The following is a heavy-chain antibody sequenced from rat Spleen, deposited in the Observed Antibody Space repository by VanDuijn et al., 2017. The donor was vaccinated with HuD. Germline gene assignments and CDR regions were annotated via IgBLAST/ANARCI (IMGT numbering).Heavy chain of an antibody. J-gene: IGHJ2*01. CDR3: AREYTTDYYFDY. D-gene: IGHD1-6*01. Sequence: EVQLVESGGGLVQPGRSLKLSCVASGFTFNNYWMTWIRQAPGKGLEWVATISYGDSYGHSSTYYRDSVKGRFTISRENAKSTLSLQMDSLRSEDTATYYCAREYTTDYYFDYWGQGVMVTVSS. V-gene: IGHV5-31*01. CDR1: GFTFNNYW. CDR2: ISYGDSYGHSST.